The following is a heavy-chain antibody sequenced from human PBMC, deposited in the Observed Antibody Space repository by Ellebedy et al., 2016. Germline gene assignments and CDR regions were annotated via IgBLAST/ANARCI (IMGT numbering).Heavy chain of an antibody. Sequence: SLKISXAASGFTFDDYAMHWVRQAPGKGLEWVSGISWNSGSIGYADSVKGRFTISRDNSKNTLYLQMNSLRAEDTAVYYCAKVIGGSSGYSAGLDYWGQGTLVTVSS. CDR2: ISWNSGSI. J-gene: IGHJ4*02. CDR3: AKVIGGSSGYSAGLDY. V-gene: IGHV3-9*01. CDR1: GFTFDDYA. D-gene: IGHD3-22*01.